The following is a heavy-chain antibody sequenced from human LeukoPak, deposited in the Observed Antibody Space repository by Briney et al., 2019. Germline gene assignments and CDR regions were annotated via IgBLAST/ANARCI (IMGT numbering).Heavy chain of an antibody. V-gene: IGHV4-59*01. CDR1: GGSISSYY. D-gene: IGHD3-22*01. J-gene: IGHJ3*02. Sequence: PSETLSLTCTVSGGSISSYYWSWIRQPPGKGLEWIGYIYYSGSTNYNPSLKSRVTISVDTSKNQFSLKLSSVTAAGTAVYYCARRGPYDSSGYHVAFDIWGQGTMVTVSS. CDR3: ARRGPYDSSGYHVAFDI. CDR2: IYYSGST.